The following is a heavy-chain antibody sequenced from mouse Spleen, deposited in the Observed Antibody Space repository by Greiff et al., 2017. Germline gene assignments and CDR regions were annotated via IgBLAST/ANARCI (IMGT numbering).Heavy chain of an antibody. CDR3: ATTSYYSNSYYFDY. J-gene: IGHJ2*01. Sequence: VQLQQSGPELVKPGASVKLSCKASGYTFTSYDINWVKQRPGQGLEWIGWIYPRDGSTKYNEKFKGKATLTVDTSSSTAYMELHSLTSEDSAVYFCATTSYYSNSYYFDYWGQGTTLTVSS. CDR2: IYPRDGST. CDR1: GYTFTSYD. D-gene: IGHD2-5*01. V-gene: IGHV1-85*01.